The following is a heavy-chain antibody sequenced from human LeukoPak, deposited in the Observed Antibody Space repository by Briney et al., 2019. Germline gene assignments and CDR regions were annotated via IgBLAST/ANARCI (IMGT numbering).Heavy chain of an antibody. CDR1: GFTFDDYA. Sequence: PGRSLRLSCAASGFTFDDYAMHWVRQAPGKGLEWVSGISWNSGSIGYADSVKGRFTISRDNAKNSPYLQMNSLRAEDTALYYCAKIMACTSSECWGQGTLVTVSS. CDR3: AKIMACTSSEC. V-gene: IGHV3-9*01. D-gene: IGHD6-19*01. J-gene: IGHJ4*02. CDR2: ISWNSGSI.